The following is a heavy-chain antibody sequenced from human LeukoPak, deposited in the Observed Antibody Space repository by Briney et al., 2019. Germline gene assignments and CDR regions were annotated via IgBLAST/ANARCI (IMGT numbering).Heavy chain of an antibody. Sequence: PSETLYLTCAVSGGSVNSGDYFWSWIRQTPGKGLEWIGYIFNSGSTYYSPSLKSRVTISIDTSKNQFSLKLSSVTAADTAVYYCARATYYYDSSGSYVRYYFDYWGQGTLVTVSS. CDR1: GGSVNSGDYF. V-gene: IGHV4-30-4*02. J-gene: IGHJ4*02. CDR3: ARATYYYDSSGSYVRYYFDY. CDR2: IFNSGST. D-gene: IGHD3-22*01.